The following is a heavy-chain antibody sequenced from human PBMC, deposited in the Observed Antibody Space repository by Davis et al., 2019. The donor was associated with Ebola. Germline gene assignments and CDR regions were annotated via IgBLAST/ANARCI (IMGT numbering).Heavy chain of an antibody. Sequence: SETLSLTCTVSGGSISSGGYYWSWIRQHPGKGLEWIGYIYYSWSTNYNPSLKSRVTISVDTSKNQFSLKLSSVTAADTAVYYCARGFGLVRIFDYWGQGTLVTVSS. CDR3: ARGFGLVRIFDY. J-gene: IGHJ4*02. V-gene: IGHV4-61*08. CDR1: GGSISSGGYY. D-gene: IGHD3/OR15-3a*01. CDR2: IYYSWST.